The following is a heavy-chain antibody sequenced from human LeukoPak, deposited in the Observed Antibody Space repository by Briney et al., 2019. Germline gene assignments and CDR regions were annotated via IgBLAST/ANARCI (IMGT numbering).Heavy chain of an antibody. J-gene: IGHJ4*02. V-gene: IGHV3-7*03. D-gene: IGHD1-14*01. CDR2: IKQDGSEK. CDR1: GFTFSSYS. Sequence: GGSLRLSCAASGFTFSSYSMNWVRQAPGKGLEWVADIKQDGSEKYYVDSVRGRFTISRDNAKNSLSLQMDSLRAEDTAVYYCARKGSRRPSPEGVWGQGTLVTVSS. CDR3: ARKGSRRPSPEGV.